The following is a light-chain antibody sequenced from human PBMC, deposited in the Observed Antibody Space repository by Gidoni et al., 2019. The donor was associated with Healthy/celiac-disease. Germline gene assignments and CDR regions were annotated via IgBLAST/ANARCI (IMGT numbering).Light chain of an antibody. CDR2: EVS. V-gene: IGLV2-14*01. Sequence: QSALTQPASVSGSPGQSITISCTVTSSDVGGNNYVSWYQQHPGKAPKLMIYEVSNRPSGVSNRFSGSKSGNTASLTISGLQAEDEADYYCSSYTSSDRGVVFGGWTKLTVL. J-gene: IGLJ2*01. CDR1: SSDVGGNNY. CDR3: SSYTSSDRGVV.